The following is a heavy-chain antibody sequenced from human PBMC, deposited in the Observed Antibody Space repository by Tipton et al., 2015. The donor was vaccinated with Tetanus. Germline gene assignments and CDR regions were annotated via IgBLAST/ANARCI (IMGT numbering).Heavy chain of an antibody. J-gene: IGHJ6*02. CDR2: VWNDGRNK. V-gene: IGHV3-33*01. D-gene: IGHD2-2*01. Sequence: WIRQAPGRGLEWVAIVWNDGRNKYYADSVEGRFTISRDNSKDTVYLQMNNLRVEDTAVYYCAREMGAGVCSRARCFFTGPGMGVWGPGTSVIVSS. CDR3: AREMGAGVCSRARCFFTGPGMGV.